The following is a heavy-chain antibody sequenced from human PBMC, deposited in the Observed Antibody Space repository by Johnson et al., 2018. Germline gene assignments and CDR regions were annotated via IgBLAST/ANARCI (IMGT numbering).Heavy chain of an antibody. D-gene: IGHD5-18*01. CDR2: ISHSGST. J-gene: IGHJ3*02. Sequence: QVQLQESGPGLVKPSETLSLTCTFSGGSISTYYWSWIRQPPGKGLEWIGYISHSGSTNYNPSLKSRVTLSVDTSKNQFSLKLSSVTTADTAVYYCARDEYIYGGVFDIWGQGTLVTVSS. CDR3: ARDEYIYGGVFDI. CDR1: GGSISTYY. V-gene: IGHV4-59*01.